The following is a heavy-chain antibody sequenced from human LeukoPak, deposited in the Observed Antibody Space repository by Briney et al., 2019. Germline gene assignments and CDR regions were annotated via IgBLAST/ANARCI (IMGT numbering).Heavy chain of an antibody. CDR2: IYYSGST. Sequence: PSETLSLTCTVSTDSISSSTYYWGWIRQPPGKGLEWIGSIYYSGSTYYNPSLKSRVTISVDASKNQFSLKLSSVTAADTAVYYCARHKPYSSGWYFSWFDPWGQGTLVTVSS. CDR1: TDSISSSTYY. CDR3: ARHKPYSSGWYFSWFDP. J-gene: IGHJ5*02. V-gene: IGHV4-39*01. D-gene: IGHD6-19*01.